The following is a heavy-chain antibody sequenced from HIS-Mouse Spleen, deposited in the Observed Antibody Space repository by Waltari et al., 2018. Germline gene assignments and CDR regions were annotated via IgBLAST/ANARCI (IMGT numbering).Heavy chain of an antibody. CDR1: GFTFSSYG. CDR3: AKDTSGSYSDY. V-gene: IGHV3-30*18. CDR2: ISYYGSNK. Sequence: QVQLVESGGGVVQPGRSLRLSCAASGFTFSSYGMHWVRQAPGKGLGWVAGISYYGSNKYYADSVKGRFNISRDNSKNTLYLQMNSLRAEDTAVYYCAKDTSGSYSDYWGQGTLVTVSS. D-gene: IGHD1-26*01. J-gene: IGHJ4*02.